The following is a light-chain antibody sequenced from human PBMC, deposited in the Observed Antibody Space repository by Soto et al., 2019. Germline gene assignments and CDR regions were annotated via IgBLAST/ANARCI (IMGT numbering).Light chain of an antibody. J-gene: IGLJ2*01. CDR3: AAWDESLNGPV. Sequence: QSALTQPASASGTPGQRVTISCSGSSSNLGSYTVIWYHQLPGTAPNLLIYSNHQRPSGVLDRFSGAKSGTSASLAIYGLQSGDEGDYYCAAWDESLNGPVFGGGTKLTVL. CDR1: SSNLGSYT. V-gene: IGLV1-44*01. CDR2: SNH.